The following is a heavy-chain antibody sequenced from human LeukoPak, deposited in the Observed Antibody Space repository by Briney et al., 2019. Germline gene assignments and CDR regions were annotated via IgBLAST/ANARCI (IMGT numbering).Heavy chain of an antibody. D-gene: IGHD2-8*01. CDR2: IIPIFGTA. V-gene: IGHV1-69*13. Sequence: ASVKVSCKASGGTFSSYAISWVRQAPGQGLEWMGGIIPIFGTANYAQKFQGRVTITADESTSTAYMELSSLRSEDTAVYYCARRSGYCTNGVCYFDYWGQGTLVTVSS. J-gene: IGHJ4*02. CDR1: GGTFSSYA. CDR3: ARRSGYCTNGVCYFDY.